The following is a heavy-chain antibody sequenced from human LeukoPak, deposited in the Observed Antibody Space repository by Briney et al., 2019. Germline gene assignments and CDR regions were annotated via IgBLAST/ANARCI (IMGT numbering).Heavy chain of an antibody. J-gene: IGHJ5*02. CDR1: GYTFTSYG. CDR3: ASSVVIIGWFDP. D-gene: IGHD3-3*01. Sequence: ASVKVSCKASGYTFTSYGISWVRQAPGQGLEWMGWINPNSGGTNYAQKFQGRVTMARDTSISTAYMELSRLRSDDTAVYYRASSVVIIGWFDPWGQGTLVTVSS. CDR2: INPNSGGT. V-gene: IGHV1-2*02.